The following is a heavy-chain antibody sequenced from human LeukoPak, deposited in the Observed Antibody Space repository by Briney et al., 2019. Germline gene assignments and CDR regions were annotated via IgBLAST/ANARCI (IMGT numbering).Heavy chain of an antibody. CDR1: GGSFSGYY. CDR3: ARGSSSWPFDY. V-gene: IGHV4-34*01. CDR2: INHSGST. Sequence: SETLSLTCAVYGGSFSGYYWSWIRQPSGKGLEWIGEINHSGSTNYNPSLKSRVTISVDTSKNQFSLKLSSVTAADTAVYYCARGSSSWPFDYWGQGTLVTVSS. D-gene: IGHD6-13*01. J-gene: IGHJ4*02.